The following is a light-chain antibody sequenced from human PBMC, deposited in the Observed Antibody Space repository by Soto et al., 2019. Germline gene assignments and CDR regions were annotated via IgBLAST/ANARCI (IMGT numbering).Light chain of an antibody. CDR1: QTISVS. CDR2: DAS. V-gene: IGKV1-5*01. Sequence: IPMTQSPSTLSASVGDTVTITCRASQTISVSLAWYRQKPGKAPNLLIYDASTLQEGVPSRFSGSGSGTEFTLTVTRLQPDDVATYFCQQYDKYSTFGHGTKVDVK. CDR3: QQYDKYST. J-gene: IGKJ1*01.